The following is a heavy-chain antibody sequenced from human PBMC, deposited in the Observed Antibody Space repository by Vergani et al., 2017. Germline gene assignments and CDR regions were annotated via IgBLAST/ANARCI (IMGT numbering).Heavy chain of an antibody. CDR1: GGSICSGGYY. V-gene: IGHV4-31*03. Sequence: QVQLHESGPGLVKPSQTLSLTFTVSGGSICSGGYYLSWIRQHPGKGLEWSGYIYYSGSTYYNPSLKSRVTISVDTSKNQFSLKLSSVTAADTAVYYCAREGGAAAGSHAFEIWGQGTMVTVSS. D-gene: IGHD6-13*01. CDR2: IYYSGST. J-gene: IGHJ3*02. CDR3: AREGGAAAGSHAFEI.